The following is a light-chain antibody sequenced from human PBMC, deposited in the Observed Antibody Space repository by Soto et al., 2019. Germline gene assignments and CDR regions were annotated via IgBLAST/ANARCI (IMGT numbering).Light chain of an antibody. CDR2: KAS. CDR3: QQYNNYPWT. CDR1: QSISNW. Sequence: EIQMTQSPSTLSSTVGDRVTITCRASQSISNWLAWYQQRPGKAPRLLIYKASNLESGVPSRFSGSGSGTEFTLTFSSLQPDDFATYYCQQYNNYPWTFGQRSKVDVK. J-gene: IGKJ1*01. V-gene: IGKV1-5*03.